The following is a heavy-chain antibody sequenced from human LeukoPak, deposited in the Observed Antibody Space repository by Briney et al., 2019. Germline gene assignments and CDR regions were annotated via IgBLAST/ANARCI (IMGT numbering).Heavy chain of an antibody. CDR2: IYSGGST. V-gene: IGHV3-53*01. Sequence: GGSLRLSCAASGFTFSSYAMSWVRQAPGKGLEWVSVIYSGGSTYYADSVKGRFTISRDNSKNTLYLQMNSLRAEDTAVYYCARWYYDWEAFDIWGQGTMVTVSS. CDR3: ARWYYDWEAFDI. CDR1: GFTFSSYA. D-gene: IGHD3-3*01. J-gene: IGHJ3*02.